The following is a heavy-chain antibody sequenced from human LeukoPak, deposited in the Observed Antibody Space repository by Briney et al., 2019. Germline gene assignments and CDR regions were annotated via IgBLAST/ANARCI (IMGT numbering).Heavy chain of an antibody. CDR3: AKMRPEIVVVAEIDY. V-gene: IGHV3-23*01. J-gene: IGHJ4*02. D-gene: IGHD2-15*01. Sequence: PGGSLRLSCAAYGFTFSTYAMSWVRQAPGKGLDWVSAIRNDGSITYYADSVKGRFTISRDNSKNTLYLQMNSLRAEDTALYYCAKMRPEIVVVAEIDYWGQGALVTVSS. CDR2: IRNDGSIT. CDR1: GFTFSTYA.